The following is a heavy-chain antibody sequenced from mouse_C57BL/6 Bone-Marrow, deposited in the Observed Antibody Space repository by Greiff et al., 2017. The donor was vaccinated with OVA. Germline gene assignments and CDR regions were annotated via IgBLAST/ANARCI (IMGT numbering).Heavy chain of an antibody. CDR1: GYAFSSSW. Sequence: VQLQQSGPELVKPGASVKISCKASGYAFSSSWMNWVKQRPGKGLEWIGRIYPGDGDTNYNGKFKGKATLTADKSSSTAYMQLSSLTSEDSAVYFCARLGSSYLDYWGQGTSVTVSS. CDR2: IYPGDGDT. CDR3: ARLGSSYLDY. V-gene: IGHV1-82*01. J-gene: IGHJ4*01. D-gene: IGHD1-1*01.